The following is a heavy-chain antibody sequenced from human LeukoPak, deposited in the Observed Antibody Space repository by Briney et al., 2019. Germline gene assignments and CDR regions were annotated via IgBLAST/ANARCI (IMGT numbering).Heavy chain of an antibody. Sequence: PGGSLRLSCAASGFTFSSYAMSWVRQAPGKGLEWVSSISSSSSYIYYADSVKGRFTISRDNAKNSLYLQMNSLRAEDTAVYYCARDLSQDLTPGGEFGAFDIWGQGTMVTVSS. CDR3: ARDLSQDLTPGGEFGAFDI. V-gene: IGHV3-21*01. J-gene: IGHJ3*02. CDR2: ISSSSSYI. CDR1: GFTFSSYA. D-gene: IGHD3-10*01.